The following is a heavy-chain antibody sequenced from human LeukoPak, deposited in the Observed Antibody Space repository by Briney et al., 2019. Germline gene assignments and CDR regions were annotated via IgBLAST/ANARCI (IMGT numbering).Heavy chain of an antibody. J-gene: IGHJ4*02. CDR1: GFTFSNYW. V-gene: IGHV3-74*01. CDR3: ARRNLIGWSDQ. CDR2: INSDGSGT. Sequence: PGGSLRLSCAASGFTFSNYWIHWVRQAPGKGPVWVSHINSDGSGTSYADSVKGRFTVSRDNAKNTLYLQMNSLRVEDTAVYYCARRNLIGWSDQWGQGTLVPVSS. D-gene: IGHD1-7*01.